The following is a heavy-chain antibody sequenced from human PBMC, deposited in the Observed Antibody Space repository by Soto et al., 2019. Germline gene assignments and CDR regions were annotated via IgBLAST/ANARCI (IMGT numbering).Heavy chain of an antibody. Sequence: SETLCLTCTVSGGSISSYYWSWIRQPPGKGLEWIGYIYYSGSTNYNPSLKSRVTISVDTSKNQFSLKLSSVTAADTAVYYCAREGLTGTIGLYYYYGMDVWGQGTTVTVSS. CDR2: IYYSGST. V-gene: IGHV4-59*01. CDR1: GGSISSYY. J-gene: IGHJ6*02. CDR3: AREGLTGTIGLYYYYGMDV. D-gene: IGHD1-7*01.